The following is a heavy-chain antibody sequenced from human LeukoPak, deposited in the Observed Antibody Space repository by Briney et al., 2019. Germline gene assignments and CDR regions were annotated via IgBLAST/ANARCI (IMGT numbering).Heavy chain of an antibody. CDR3: ARDLRGSKLGDY. J-gene: IGHJ4*02. V-gene: IGHV4-39*07. D-gene: IGHD3-16*01. CDR1: GGSISSSSYY. Sequence: SETLSLTCTVSGGSISSSSYYWGWIRQPPGKGLGWIGSIYYSGSTYYNPSLKSRVTISVDTSKNQFSLKLSSVTAADTAVYYCARDLRGSKLGDYWGQGTLVTVSS. CDR2: IYYSGST.